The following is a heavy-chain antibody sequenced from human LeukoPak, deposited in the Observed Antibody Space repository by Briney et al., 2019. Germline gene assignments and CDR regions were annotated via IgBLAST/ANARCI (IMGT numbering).Heavy chain of an antibody. CDR2: ISGSGGST. CDR3: AKDGSPIVVVVAADYFDY. CDR1: GFTFSSYA. Sequence: GGSLRLSCAASGFTFSSYAMSWVRQAPGKGLEWVSAISGSGGSTYYADSVKGRFTISRDNSKDTLYLQMNSLRAEDTAVYYCAKDGSPIVVVVAADYFDYWGQGTLVTVSS. V-gene: IGHV3-23*01. J-gene: IGHJ4*02. D-gene: IGHD2-15*01.